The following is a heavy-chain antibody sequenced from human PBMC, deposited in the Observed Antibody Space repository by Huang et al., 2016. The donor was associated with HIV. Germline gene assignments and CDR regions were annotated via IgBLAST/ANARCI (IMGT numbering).Heavy chain of an antibody. V-gene: IGHV4-59*01. CDR1: GGSISSYY. Sequence: QVQLQESGSGLVKPSETLSLTCTVSGGSISSYYWSWIRQPPGKGLEWIGYIIYNETSNYNTTLKSRVTISVDTNKNHFSLKLISVTDADTAVYYCASTFSKQLVRDWGRGTLVTVSS. J-gene: IGHJ4*02. CDR2: IIYNETS. CDR3: ASTFSKQLVRD. D-gene: IGHD6-6*01.